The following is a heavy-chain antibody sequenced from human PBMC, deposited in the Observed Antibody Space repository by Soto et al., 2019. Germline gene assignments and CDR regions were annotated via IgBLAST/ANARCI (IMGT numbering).Heavy chain of an antibody. CDR3: AKDRRYSSSFGNWFDP. CDR2: ISGSGGST. Sequence: PGGSLRLSCAASGFTFSSYAMSWVRQAPGKGLEWVSAISGSGGSTYYADSVKGRFTISRDNSKNTLYLQMNSLRAEDTAVYYCAKDRRYSSSFGNWFDPWGQGTLVTVSS. CDR1: GFTFSSYA. D-gene: IGHD6-6*01. V-gene: IGHV3-23*01. J-gene: IGHJ5*02.